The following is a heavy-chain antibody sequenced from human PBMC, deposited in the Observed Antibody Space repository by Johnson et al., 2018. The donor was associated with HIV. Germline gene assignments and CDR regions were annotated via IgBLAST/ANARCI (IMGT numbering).Heavy chain of an antibody. CDR3: ARHTGYDAFDI. D-gene: IGHD2-21*01. CDR1: GFTFINAW. J-gene: IGHJ3*02. Sequence: VRLVESGGGLVKPGGSLRLSCAASGFTFINAWMSWVRQAPGKGLEWVSAISGTGGTTYYADSVRGRFSISRDKSKDTLYLQMNSLRAEDTAVYYCARHTGYDAFDIWGQGTMVTVSS. V-gene: IGHV3-23*04. CDR2: ISGTGGTT.